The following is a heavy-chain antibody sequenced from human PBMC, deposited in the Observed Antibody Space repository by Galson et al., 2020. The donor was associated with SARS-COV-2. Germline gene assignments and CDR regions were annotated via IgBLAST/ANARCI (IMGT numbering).Heavy chain of an antibody. V-gene: IGHV3-33*01. CDR1: GFTFSDHA. Sequence: GGSLRLSCAASGFTFSDHAMHWVRQAPGKGLEWVAQIFYDGSDKYYGDSVKGRFTISRDSSKNMVYLQMNNLKVDDTAVYYCARDGQLSSGWAFDYWGQGTLVTVSS. J-gene: IGHJ4*02. CDR3: ARDGQLSSGWAFDY. CDR2: IFYDGSDK. D-gene: IGHD6-19*01.